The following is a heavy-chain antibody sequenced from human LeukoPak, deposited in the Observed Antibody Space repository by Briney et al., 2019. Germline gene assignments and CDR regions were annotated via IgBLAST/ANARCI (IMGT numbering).Heavy chain of an antibody. J-gene: IGHJ4*02. CDR1: GFTFSNYW. CDR3: ATVFDF. Sequence: PGGSLRLSCGASGFTFSNYWMHWLRQVPGKGLVWVARIDADGSSTSYADSVQGRFTISRDNAKNTLYLQMNSLRVEDTAVYYCATVFDFWGQGTLVTVSS. V-gene: IGHV3-74*01. CDR2: IDADGSST.